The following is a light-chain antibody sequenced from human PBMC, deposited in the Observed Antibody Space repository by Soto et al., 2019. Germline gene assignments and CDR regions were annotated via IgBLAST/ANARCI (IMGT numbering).Light chain of an antibody. Sequence: DIQLTQSPSSLSASVGGRVTITFQASQDISNYLNWYQQTQGKAPKLLIYDASNLETGVPSRFSGSGSGTDFTFPLSRLQPEDIATYYCQQYDNLPLTFGGGTKVDIK. CDR1: QDISNY. V-gene: IGKV1-33*01. CDR3: QQYDNLPLT. J-gene: IGKJ4*01. CDR2: DAS.